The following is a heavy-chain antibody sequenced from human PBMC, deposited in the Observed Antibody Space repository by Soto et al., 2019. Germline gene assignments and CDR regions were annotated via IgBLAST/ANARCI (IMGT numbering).Heavy chain of an antibody. J-gene: IGHJ6*02. V-gene: IGHV3-23*01. CDR1: GFTFSSYA. CDR2: ISGSGGST. CDR3: AKCSGGSCYSPYYYYGMDV. Sequence: GGSLRLSCAASGFTFSSYAMSWVRQAPGKGLEWVSAISGSGGSTYYADSVKGRFTISRDNSKNTLYLQMNSLRAEDTAVYYCAKCSGGSCYSPYYYYGMDVWGQGTTVTV. D-gene: IGHD2-15*01.